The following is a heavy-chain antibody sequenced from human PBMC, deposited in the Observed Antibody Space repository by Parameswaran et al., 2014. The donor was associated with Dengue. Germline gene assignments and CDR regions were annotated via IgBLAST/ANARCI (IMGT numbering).Heavy chain of an antibody. CDR2: INAGNGNT. D-gene: IGHD3-3*02. CDR3: ARDFGDVSSLFDY. J-gene: IGHJ4*02. CDR1: SNA. Sequence: SNARLGADRAPGQRLEWMGWINAGNGNTKYSQEFQGRVTITRDTSVSTAYMELSSLRSEDTAVYYCARDFGDVSSLFDYWGQGTLVTVSS. V-gene: IGHV1-3*01.